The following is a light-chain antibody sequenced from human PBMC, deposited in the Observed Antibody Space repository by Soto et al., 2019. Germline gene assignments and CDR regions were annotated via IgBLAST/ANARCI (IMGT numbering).Light chain of an antibody. Sequence: QXALTQPASVSGSPGQSIXISCTXTSSDVGGYKYVSWYQQHPDKAPKLIIFEVSNRPSGISSRFSGSKSGNTASLTISGXXXXXXXXYXCXXYTSSSTSVIFGRGTKLTVL. CDR2: EVS. J-gene: IGLJ2*01. CDR3: XXYTSSSTSVI. CDR1: SSDVGGYKY. V-gene: IGLV2-14*01.